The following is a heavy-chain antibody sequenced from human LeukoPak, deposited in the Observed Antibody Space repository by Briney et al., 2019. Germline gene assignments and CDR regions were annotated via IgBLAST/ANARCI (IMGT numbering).Heavy chain of an antibody. Sequence: PGGSLRLSCAASGFTFSSYGMHWVRQAPGKGLEWVAFIRYDGSNKYYADSVKGRFTISRDNAKNSLYLQMNSLRAEDTAVYYCARIMVRGVMYAFDIWGQGTMVTVSS. D-gene: IGHD3-10*01. CDR2: IRYDGSNK. J-gene: IGHJ3*02. CDR3: ARIMVRGVMYAFDI. CDR1: GFTFSSYG. V-gene: IGHV3-30*02.